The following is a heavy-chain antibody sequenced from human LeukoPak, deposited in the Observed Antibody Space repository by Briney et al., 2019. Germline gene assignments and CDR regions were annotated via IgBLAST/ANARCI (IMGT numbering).Heavy chain of an antibody. CDR1: GFSLTTSGVG. Sequence: ESGPTLVNPTQTLTLTCTFSGFSLTTSGVGVGWIRQPPGKALEWLALIYWDDDERYSPSLRSRLTITKDTSKNQVVLTMTNMDPVDTATYYCARILAVAGTNAFDIWGQGTMVTVSS. D-gene: IGHD6-19*01. CDR2: IYWDDDE. V-gene: IGHV2-5*02. J-gene: IGHJ3*02. CDR3: ARILAVAGTNAFDI.